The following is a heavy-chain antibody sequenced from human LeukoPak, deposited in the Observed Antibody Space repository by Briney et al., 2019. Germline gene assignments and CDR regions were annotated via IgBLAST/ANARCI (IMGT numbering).Heavy chain of an antibody. CDR3: ARHLMGYDFWTDNWFDP. CDR2: IYYSGST. CDR1: GGSISSSSYY. D-gene: IGHD3-3*01. Sequence: PSETLSLTCTVSGGSISSSSYYWGWIRQPPGKGLEWIGSIYYSGSTYYNPSLKSRVTISVDTSKNQFSLKLSSVTAADTAVYYCARHLMGYDFWTDNWFDPWGQGTLVTVSS. J-gene: IGHJ5*02. V-gene: IGHV4-39*01.